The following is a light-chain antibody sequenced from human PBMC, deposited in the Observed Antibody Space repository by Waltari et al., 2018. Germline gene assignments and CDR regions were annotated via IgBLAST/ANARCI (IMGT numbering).Light chain of an antibody. V-gene: IGLV2-14*01. Sequence: QSALTQPASVSGSPGQSITISCTGSSSDLGGYNYVSWYQQHPGKAPRLMISDVNKRPSGVSNRFSGSKSDNTASLTISGLQAEDEAHYYCTSFTSSSTILFGGGTKLTVL. CDR3: TSFTSSSTIL. CDR1: SSDLGGYNY. CDR2: DVN. J-gene: IGLJ2*01.